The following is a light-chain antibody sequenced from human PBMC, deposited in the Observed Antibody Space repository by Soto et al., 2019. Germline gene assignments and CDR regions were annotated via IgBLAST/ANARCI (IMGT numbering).Light chain of an antibody. V-gene: IGKV1-39*01. CDR1: QSISSY. Sequence: DIQMTQSPSSLSASVGDRVTITCRASQSISSYLNWYQQKPGKAPKLLIYAASSLQSGVPSRFSGSGSGTDFTLTISSLQREDFATYYCQQSYSTPGLTFGGGTKVENK. CDR2: AAS. CDR3: QQSYSTPGLT. J-gene: IGKJ4*01.